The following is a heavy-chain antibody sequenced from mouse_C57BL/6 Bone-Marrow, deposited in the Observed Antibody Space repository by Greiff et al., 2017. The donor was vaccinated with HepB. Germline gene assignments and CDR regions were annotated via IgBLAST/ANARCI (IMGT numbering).Heavy chain of an antibody. CDR1: GYTFTSYW. CDR3: AREGDDGFLYAMDY. CDR2: IHPNSGST. J-gene: IGHJ4*01. Sequence: QVQLKQPGAELVKPGASVKLSCKASGYTFTSYWMHWVKQRPGQGLEWIGMIHPNSGSTNYNEKFKSKATLTVDKSSSTAYMQLSSLTSEDSAVYYCAREGDDGFLYAMDYWGQGTSVTVSS. D-gene: IGHD2-3*01. V-gene: IGHV1-64*01.